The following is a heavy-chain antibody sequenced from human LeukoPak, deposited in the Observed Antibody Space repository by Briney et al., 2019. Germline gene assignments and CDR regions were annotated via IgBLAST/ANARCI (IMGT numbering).Heavy chain of an antibody. CDR1: GFTFSSYS. D-gene: IGHD3-22*01. V-gene: IGHV3-21*01. CDR2: ISSSSSYI. J-gene: IGHJ4*02. CDR3: ARVYYYDSSGYYYGFDFGY. Sequence: PGGSLRLSCAASGFTFSSYSMNWVRQAPGKGLEWVSSISSSSSYIYYADSVKGRFTIPRDNAKNSLYLQMNSLRAEDTAVYYCARVYYYDSSGYYYGFDFGYWGQGTLVTVSS.